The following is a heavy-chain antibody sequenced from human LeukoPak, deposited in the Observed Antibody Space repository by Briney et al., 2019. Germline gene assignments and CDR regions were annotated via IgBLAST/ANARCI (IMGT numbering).Heavy chain of an antibody. CDR1: GDIVSSNSAA. CDR2: TYYRSKWYN. J-gene: IGHJ6*02. D-gene: IGHD3-10*01. V-gene: IGHV6-1*01. Sequence: SQTLSLTCAISGDIVSSNSAAWNWIRQSPSRGLEWLGRTYYRSKWYNDYEVSVKGRITINPDTSKNQFSLQLNSVTPEDTAVYYCTRDPYYGSGRAGYYGMDVWGQGTTVTVSS. CDR3: TRDPYYGSGRAGYYGMDV.